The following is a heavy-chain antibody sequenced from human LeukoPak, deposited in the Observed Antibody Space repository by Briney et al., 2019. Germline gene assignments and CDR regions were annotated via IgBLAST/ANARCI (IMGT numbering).Heavy chain of an antibody. J-gene: IGHJ4*02. D-gene: IGHD6-19*01. CDR2: ISGSGGST. Sequence: PGGSLRLSCAASGFTFSSYVMSWVRQAPGKGLEWVSAISGSGGSTYYADSVKGRFTVSRDNSKNTLSLQMNSLRAEDTAVYYCAKGHSSGDFWGQGTPVTVSS. CDR1: GFTFSSYV. V-gene: IGHV3-23*01. CDR3: AKGHSSGDF.